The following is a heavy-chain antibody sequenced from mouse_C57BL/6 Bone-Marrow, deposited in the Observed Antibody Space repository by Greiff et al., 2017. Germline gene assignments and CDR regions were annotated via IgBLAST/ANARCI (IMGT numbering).Heavy chain of an antibody. CDR2: ISDGGSYT. V-gene: IGHV5-4*01. CDR1: GFTFSSYA. Sequence: EVQLMESGGGLVKPGGSLKLSCAASGFTFSSYAMSWVRQTPEKRLEWVATISDGGSYTYYPDNVKGRFTISRDNAKNNLYLQMSHLKSEDTAMYYCARGDTTVVASAWFAYWGQGTLVTVSA. J-gene: IGHJ3*01. CDR3: ARGDTTVVASAWFAY. D-gene: IGHD1-1*01.